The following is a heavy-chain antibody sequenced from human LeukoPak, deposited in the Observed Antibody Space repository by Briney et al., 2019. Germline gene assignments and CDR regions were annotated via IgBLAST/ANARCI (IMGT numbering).Heavy chain of an antibody. V-gene: IGHV3-30*18. J-gene: IGHJ6*03. CDR1: GFTFSSYG. CDR3: AKDVSGSFEYYYYYYMDV. CDR2: ISYDGSNK. Sequence: GGSLRLSCAASGFTFSSYGMHWVRRAPGKGLEWVAVISYDGSNKYYADSVKGRFTISRDNSKNTLYLQMNSLRAEDTAVYYCAKDVSGSFEYYYYYYMDVWGKGTTVTVSS. D-gene: IGHD1-26*01.